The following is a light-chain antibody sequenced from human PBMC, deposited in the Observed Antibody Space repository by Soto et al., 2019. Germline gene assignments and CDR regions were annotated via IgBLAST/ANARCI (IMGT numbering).Light chain of an antibody. CDR3: SSYAGSNNFV. Sequence: QSVLTQPPSASGSPGQSVTVSCTGTSSDIGGYYYVSWYQQHPGKAPKLIIYEVTKRPSGVPDRFSGSKSVNTASLTVSGLQAEDEADYYCSSYAGSNNFVFGAGTKVTVL. J-gene: IGLJ1*01. CDR1: SSDIGGYYY. V-gene: IGLV2-8*01. CDR2: EVT.